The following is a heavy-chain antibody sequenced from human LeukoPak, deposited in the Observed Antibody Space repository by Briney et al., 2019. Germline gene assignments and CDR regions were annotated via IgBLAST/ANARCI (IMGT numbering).Heavy chain of an antibody. CDR3: AGKTRRYCSGGSCYGLGY. V-gene: IGHV4-59*12. Sequence: SETLSLTCTDSGGSISTYYWNWIRQPPGKGLEWIGYVYYSGRTNYNPSLKSRVTISIDTSKSQFSLKLSSATAADTAVYYCAGKTRRYCSGGSCYGLGYWGQGTLVTVSS. CDR1: GGSISTYY. D-gene: IGHD2-15*01. CDR2: VYYSGRT. J-gene: IGHJ4*02.